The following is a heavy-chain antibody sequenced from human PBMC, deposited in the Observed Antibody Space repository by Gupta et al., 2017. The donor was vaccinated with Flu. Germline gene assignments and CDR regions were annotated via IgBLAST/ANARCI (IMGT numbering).Heavy chain of an antibody. D-gene: IGHD2-2*01. J-gene: IGHJ6*02. V-gene: IGHV4-34*01. CDR3: ARVLAGYCSSTSCKGYYGMDV. CDR1: GGSFSGYY. Sequence: QVQLQQWGAGLLKPSETLSLTCAVYGGSFSGYYWSWIRQPPGKGLEWIGEINHSGSTNYNPSLKSRVTISVDTSKNQFSLKLSSVTSADTAVYYCARVLAGYCSSTSCKGYYGMDVWGQGTTVTVSS. CDR2: INHSGST.